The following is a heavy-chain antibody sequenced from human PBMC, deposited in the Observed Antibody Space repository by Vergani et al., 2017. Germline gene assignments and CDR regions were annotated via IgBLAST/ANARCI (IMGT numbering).Heavy chain of an antibody. CDR2: IIPIFGTA. CDR1: GGTFSSYA. Sequence: QVQLVQSGAEVKKPGSSVKVSCKASGGTFSSYAISWVRQAPGQGLEWMGGIIPIFGTANYAQKFQGRVTITADESTSTAYMELSSLRSEDTAVYYCAREGAASTPIAARTYNPRYYYYYMDVWGKGTTVTVSS. V-gene: IGHV1-69*01. D-gene: IGHD6-6*01. J-gene: IGHJ6*03. CDR3: AREGAASTPIAARTYNPRYYYYYMDV.